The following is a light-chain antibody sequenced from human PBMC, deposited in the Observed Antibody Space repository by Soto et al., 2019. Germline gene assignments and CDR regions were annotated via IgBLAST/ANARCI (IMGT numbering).Light chain of an antibody. Sequence: QSALTQPPSASGSPGQSVTISCTGTRSDVGRYNYVSWYQLHPGKVPKLLIYEVTKRPSGIPDRFSGSKSGNTASLTVSGLQAEDEADYYCTSFVGSNIFGFGRGTKGTVL. CDR3: TSFVGSNIFG. CDR2: EVT. CDR1: RSDVGRYNY. V-gene: IGLV2-8*01. J-gene: IGLJ1*01.